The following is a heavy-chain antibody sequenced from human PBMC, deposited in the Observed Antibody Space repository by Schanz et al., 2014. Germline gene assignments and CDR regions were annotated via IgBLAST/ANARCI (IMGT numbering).Heavy chain of an antibody. J-gene: IGHJ3*02. D-gene: IGHD3-10*01. V-gene: IGHV3-23*04. CDR1: GFTFSSYA. Sequence: EVHLVESGGGLVQPGGSLRLSCAASGFTFSSYAMSWVRQAPGKGLEWVSAISGSGGSTYYADSVKGRFTISRDNSKNTVHLQMNSLRPEDTAVYYCAKGRFGELSAFDIWGQGTMVTVSS. CDR2: ISGSGGST. CDR3: AKGRFGELSAFDI.